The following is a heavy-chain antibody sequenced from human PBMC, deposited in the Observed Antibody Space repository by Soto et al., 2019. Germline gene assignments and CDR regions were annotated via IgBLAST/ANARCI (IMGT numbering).Heavy chain of an antibody. Sequence: PGESLKISCKGSGYPFTAYWIAWVRQMPGKGLEWIGIIFPANSNVRYSPSFRGQVTISVARSISTAYLQWSSLKASDTAMYFCARQLVGVPTIPFLSYAYWRLGTLVTVYS. V-gene: IGHV5-51*01. D-gene: IGHD2-21*01. CDR1: GYPFTAYW. CDR2: IFPANSNV. J-gene: IGHJ4*02. CDR3: ARQLVGVPTIPFLSYAY.